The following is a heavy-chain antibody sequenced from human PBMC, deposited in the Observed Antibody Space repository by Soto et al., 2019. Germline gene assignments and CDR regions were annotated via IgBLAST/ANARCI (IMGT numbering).Heavy chain of an antibody. CDR1: GFSFSFSG. CDR3: ARGLAKVAGGAFDI. Sequence: ESWGGVVQPGRSLRLSCAASGFSFSFSGMHWVRQAPGKGLEWVAGLWYDGSSENYADSVKGRFTISRHNSKNTLHLQMDSLRVEDTAMYYCARGLAKVAGGAFDIWGQGTMVIVSS. J-gene: IGHJ3*02. V-gene: IGHV3-33*01. D-gene: IGHD3-16*01. CDR2: LWYDGSSE.